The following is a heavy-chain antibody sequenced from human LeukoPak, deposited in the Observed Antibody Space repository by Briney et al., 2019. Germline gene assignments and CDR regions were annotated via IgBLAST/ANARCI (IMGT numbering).Heavy chain of an antibody. CDR1: GFTFSSYE. CDR2: ISSSGSTI. V-gene: IGHV3-48*03. Sequence: PGGSLRLSCAASGFTFSSYEMHWVRQAPGKGLEWVSYISSSGSTIYYADSVKGRFTISRDNAKNSLYLQMNSLRAEDTAVYYCARTLLWFGELFEKYFDYWGQRTLVTVSS. J-gene: IGHJ4*02. CDR3: ARTLLWFGELFEKYFDY. D-gene: IGHD3-10*01.